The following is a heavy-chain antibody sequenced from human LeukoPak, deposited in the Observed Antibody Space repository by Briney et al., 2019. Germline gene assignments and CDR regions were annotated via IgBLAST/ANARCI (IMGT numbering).Heavy chain of an antibody. Sequence: ASAKVSCKASGYTFSRYGITWVRQAPGQGLEWVAWISAYNGNTNYAHSVQGRLTMTTDISTSTAYMDLRSLRSDDTAVYYCAKVKLSGDDAFDVWGQGTTVIVSS. CDR1: GYTFSRYG. CDR2: ISAYNGNT. V-gene: IGHV1-18*01. CDR3: AKVKLSGDDAFDV. J-gene: IGHJ3*01. D-gene: IGHD3-10*01.